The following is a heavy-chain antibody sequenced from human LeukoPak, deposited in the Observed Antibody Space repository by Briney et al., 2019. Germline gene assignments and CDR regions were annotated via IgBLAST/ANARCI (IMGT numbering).Heavy chain of an antibody. D-gene: IGHD6-13*01. J-gene: IGHJ4*02. V-gene: IGHV4-59*08. CDR2: IYYSGST. CDR1: GRPISIFY. Sequence: SEPLSLLCTLSGRPISIFYEICLRDPRERALVGVGDIYYSGSTNYNPSLKSRVTISVDTSKNQFYLKLSSVTAADTAVYYCARHTDIAPLSSLKYWGQGTLVTVSS. CDR3: ARHTDIAPLSSLKY.